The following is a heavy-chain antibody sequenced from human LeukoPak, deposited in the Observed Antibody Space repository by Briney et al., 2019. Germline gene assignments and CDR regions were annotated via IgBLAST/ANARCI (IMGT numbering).Heavy chain of an antibody. CDR3: ARVRIAAAGTGYFQH. CDR1: GGSISSYY. V-gene: IGHV4-59*01. J-gene: IGHJ1*01. CDR2: IYYSGST. Sequence: PSETLSLTCTVSGGSISSYYWSWIRQPPGKGLEWIGYIYYSGSTNYNPSLTSRVTISVDTSKNQFSLKLSSVTAADTAVYYCARVRIAAAGTGYFQHWGQGTLVTVSS. D-gene: IGHD6-13*01.